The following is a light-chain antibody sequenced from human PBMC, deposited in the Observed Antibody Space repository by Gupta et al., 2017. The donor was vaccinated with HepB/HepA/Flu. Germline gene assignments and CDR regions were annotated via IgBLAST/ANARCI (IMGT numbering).Light chain of an antibody. J-gene: IGKJ1*01. CDR3: HQYSSYART. CDR1: QGISSY. CDR2: AAS. Sequence: AIRMTQSPSSFSASRGDRVTITCRASQGISSYFAWYQQKPGKAPKLLLYAASTLQSGVPSRLSGSGSATDFTLTIICLQSEDFATYYCHQYSSYARTFGQGTKVEIK. V-gene: IGKV1-8*01.